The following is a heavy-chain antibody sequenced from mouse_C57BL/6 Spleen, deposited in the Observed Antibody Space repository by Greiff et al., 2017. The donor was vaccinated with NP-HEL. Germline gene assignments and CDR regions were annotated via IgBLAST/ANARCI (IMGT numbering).Heavy chain of an antibody. CDR2: ISDGGSYT. V-gene: IGHV5-4*03. CDR1: GFTFSSYA. Sequence: EVMLVESGGGLVKPGGSLKLSCAASGFTFSSYAMSWVRQTPEKRLEWVATISDGGSYTYYPDNVKGRFTISRDNAKNNLYLQMSHLKSEDTAMYYCARGRDYEGAWFAYWGQGTLVTVSA. J-gene: IGHJ3*01. D-gene: IGHD2-4*01. CDR3: ARGRDYEGAWFAY.